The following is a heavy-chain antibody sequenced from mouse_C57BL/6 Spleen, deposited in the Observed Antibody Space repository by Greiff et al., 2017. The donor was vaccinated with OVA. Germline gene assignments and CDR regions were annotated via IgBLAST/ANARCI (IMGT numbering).Heavy chain of an antibody. J-gene: IGHJ4*01. D-gene: IGHD1-1*01. CDR2: INPNYGTT. V-gene: IGHV1-39*01. Sequence: EVQLQQSGPELVKPGASVKISCKASGYSFTDYNMNWVKQSNGKSLEWIGVINPNYGTTSYNQKFKGKATLTVDQSSSTAYMQLNSLTSEDSAVYYCAKPTTAVASGAMDYWGQGTSVTVSS. CDR3: AKPTTAVASGAMDY. CDR1: GYSFTDYN.